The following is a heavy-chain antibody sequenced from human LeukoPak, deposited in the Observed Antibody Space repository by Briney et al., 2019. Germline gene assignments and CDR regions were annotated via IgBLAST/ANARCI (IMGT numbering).Heavy chain of an antibody. Sequence: GESLKISCKGSGYSFTSYWISWVRQMPGKGLEWMGRIDPSDSYTNYSPSFQGHVTISADKSISTAYLQWSSLKASDTAMYYCATPAGDCSSTSCYAGGRDYWGQGTLVTVSS. V-gene: IGHV5-10-1*01. D-gene: IGHD2-2*01. CDR1: GYSFTSYW. CDR3: ATPAGDCSSTSCYAGGRDY. J-gene: IGHJ4*02. CDR2: IDPSDSYT.